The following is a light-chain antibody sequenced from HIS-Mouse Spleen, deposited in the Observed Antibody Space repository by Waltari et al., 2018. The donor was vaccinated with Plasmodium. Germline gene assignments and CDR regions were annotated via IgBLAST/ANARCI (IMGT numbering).Light chain of an antibody. CDR2: DAS. CDR3: QQRSNWPLYT. V-gene: IGKV3-11*01. J-gene: IGKJ2*01. CDR1: QSVSSY. Sequence: EIVLTQSPATLSLSPGERATLSCRASQSVSSYLAWYQQKPGQAPMLLIYDASNRATGIPARFSGSGSGTDFTLTISSLEPEDCAVYYCQQRSNWPLYTFGQGTKLEIK.